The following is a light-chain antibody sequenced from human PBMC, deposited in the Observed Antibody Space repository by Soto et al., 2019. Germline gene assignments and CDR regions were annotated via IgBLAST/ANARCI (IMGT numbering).Light chain of an antibody. V-gene: IGKV4-1*01. Sequence: SCWSSQRLTXVSNNQSHLAWYQQKTGQAPKLLLSWSSARESGVPDRFSGSGSGTHFTLTITNLQAEDVAIYYCQQYYATPWTFGPGTKVEI. CDR1: QRLTXVSNNQSH. CDR3: QQYYATPWT. CDR2: WSS. J-gene: IGKJ1*01.